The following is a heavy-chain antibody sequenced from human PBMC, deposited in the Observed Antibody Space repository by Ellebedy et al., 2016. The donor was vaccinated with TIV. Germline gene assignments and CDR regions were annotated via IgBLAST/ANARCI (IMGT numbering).Heavy chain of an antibody. CDR1: GYTFTAYH. Sequence: ASVKVSCKASGYTFTAYHIHWVRQAPGQGLEWMGIINPSSGSTGYAQKFQGRVTMTRDTSTTTAYMEMSSLRSDDTAVYYCARGPYGGISVWYFDLWGRGTLITVSS. CDR3: ARGPYGGISVWYFDL. V-gene: IGHV1-46*01. D-gene: IGHD4-23*01. J-gene: IGHJ2*01. CDR2: INPSSGST.